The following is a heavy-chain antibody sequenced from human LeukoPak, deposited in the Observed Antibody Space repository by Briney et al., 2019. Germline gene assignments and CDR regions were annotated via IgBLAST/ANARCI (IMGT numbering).Heavy chain of an antibody. CDR3: AREDCSSTSCYRDGMDV. V-gene: IGHV3-30*04. CDR2: ISYDGSNK. CDR1: GFTFSSYA. Sequence: GGSLRLSCAASGFTFSSYAMHWVRQAPDKGLEWVAVISYDGSNKYYADSVKGRFTISRDNSKNTLYLQMNSLRAEDTAVYYCAREDCSSTSCYRDGMDVWGKGTTVTVSS. D-gene: IGHD2-2*01. J-gene: IGHJ6*04.